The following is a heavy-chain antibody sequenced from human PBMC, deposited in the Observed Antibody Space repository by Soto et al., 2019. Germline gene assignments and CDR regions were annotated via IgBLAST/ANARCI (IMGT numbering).Heavy chain of an antibody. CDR3: AKRDRVVTPSRGAFDI. D-gene: IGHD2-21*02. Sequence: PGGSLRLSCAASGFTFSSYAVSWVRQAPGKGLEWVSAISGSGGSTYYADSVKGRFTISRDNSKNTLYLQMNSLRAEDTAVYYCAKRDRVVTPSRGAFDIWGQGTMVTVSS. V-gene: IGHV3-23*01. CDR1: GFTFSSYA. J-gene: IGHJ3*02. CDR2: ISGSGGST.